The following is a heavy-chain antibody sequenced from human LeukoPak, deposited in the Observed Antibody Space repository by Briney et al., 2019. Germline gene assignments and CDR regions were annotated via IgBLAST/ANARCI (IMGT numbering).Heavy chain of an antibody. CDR1: GYTFTSYY. D-gene: IGHD3-9*01. CDR2: INPSGGST. Sequence: ASVKVSCTASGYTFTSYYMHWVRQAPGQGLEWMGIINPSGGSTSYAQKFQGRVTMTRDTSTSTVYMELSSLRSEDTAVYYCARSGRGGWLLLYWGQGTLVTVSS. J-gene: IGHJ4*02. V-gene: IGHV1-46*01. CDR3: ARSGRGGWLLLY.